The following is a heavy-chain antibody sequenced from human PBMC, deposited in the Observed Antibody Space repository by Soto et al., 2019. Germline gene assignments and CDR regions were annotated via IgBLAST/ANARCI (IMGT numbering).Heavy chain of an antibody. V-gene: IGHV1-69*13. CDR1: GGTFSSYA. D-gene: IGHD1-7*01. Sequence: SVKVSCKASGGTFSSYAISWVRQAPGQGLEWMGGIIPIFGTANYAQKFQGRVTITADESTSTAYMELSSLRSEDTAVYYCARTRSFNWNYEYFDYWGQGTLVNVSS. CDR3: ARTRSFNWNYEYFDY. CDR2: IIPIFGTA. J-gene: IGHJ4*02.